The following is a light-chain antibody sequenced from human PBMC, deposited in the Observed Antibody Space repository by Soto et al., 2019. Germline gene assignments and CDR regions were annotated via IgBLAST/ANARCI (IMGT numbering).Light chain of an antibody. V-gene: IGLV2-14*01. CDR1: NSDVGGYNY. J-gene: IGLJ2*01. Sequence: QSVLTQPASVSGSPGQSITISCTGTNSDVGGYNYVSWYQQHPGKAPKLMIYEVSNRPSGVSNRFSGSKSGNTAFLTISGLQAEDEADYYCSSYTSSSTPVFGGGTKLTVL. CDR2: EVS. CDR3: SSYTSSSTPV.